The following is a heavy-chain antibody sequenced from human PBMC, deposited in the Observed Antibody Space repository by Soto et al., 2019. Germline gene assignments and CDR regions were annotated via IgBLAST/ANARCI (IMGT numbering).Heavy chain of an antibody. D-gene: IGHD3-16*01. J-gene: IGHJ3*02. CDR1: GFTFSSYA. CDR3: AKRGEYGPPPDDAFDI. Sequence: GGSLRLSCAASGFTFSSYAMSWVRQAPGKGLEWVSAISGSGGSTYYADSVKGRFTISRDNSKNTLYLQMNSLRAEDTAVYYCAKRGEYGPPPDDAFDIWGQGTMVTVSS. CDR2: ISGSGGST. V-gene: IGHV3-23*01.